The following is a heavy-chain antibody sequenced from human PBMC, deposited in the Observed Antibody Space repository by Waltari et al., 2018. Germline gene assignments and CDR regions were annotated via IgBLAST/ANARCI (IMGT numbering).Heavy chain of an antibody. CDR1: GYTFTGYY. J-gene: IGHJ5*02. V-gene: IGHV1-2*06. D-gene: IGHD3-10*01. Sequence: QVQLVQSGAEVKKPGASVKVSCKASGYTFTGYYMHWVRQAPGQGLEWMGRINPNRGGTNYAQKFQGRVTMTRDTSISTAYMELSRLRSDDTAVYYCARVRSGTTGWFDPWGQGTLVTVSS. CDR3: ARVRSGTTGWFDP. CDR2: INPNRGGT.